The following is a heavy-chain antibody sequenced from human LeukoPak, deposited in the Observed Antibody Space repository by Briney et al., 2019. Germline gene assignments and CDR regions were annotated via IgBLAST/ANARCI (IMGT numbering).Heavy chain of an antibody. D-gene: IGHD3-10*01. V-gene: IGHV3-11*05. Sequence: GGSLRLSCAASGFTFSDYYMGWIRQAPGKGLEWVSYISKSSSSTNYADSVKGRFSISRDNAKNSLYLQLNSLTVEDTAVYYCARVRSSGSPLDYWGQGTLVTVSS. CDR3: ARVRSSGSPLDY. CDR1: GFTFSDYY. CDR2: ISKSSSST. J-gene: IGHJ4*02.